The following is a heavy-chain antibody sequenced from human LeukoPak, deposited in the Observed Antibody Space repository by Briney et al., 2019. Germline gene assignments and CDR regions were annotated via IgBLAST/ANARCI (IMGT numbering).Heavy chain of an antibody. J-gene: IGHJ4*02. CDR3: AGTKNIAAAGRLDY. V-gene: IGHV3-53*01. D-gene: IGHD6-13*01. CDR2: LYSVGDT. Sequence: PGGSLRLSCAASGFTLSSYWMSWVRQAPGKGLEWVSVLYSVGDTYYGDSVKGRFTISRDNSKNTLYLQMNSLRAEDTAVYYCAGTKNIAAAGRLDYWGQGTLVTVSS. CDR1: GFTLSSYW.